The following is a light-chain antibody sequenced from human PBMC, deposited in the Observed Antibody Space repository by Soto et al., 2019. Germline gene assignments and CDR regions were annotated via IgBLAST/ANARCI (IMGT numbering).Light chain of an antibody. V-gene: IGKV1-9*01. Sequence: IHVTHSPSSLSASVLYRVTITFLASQDISSYLAWYQQKPGKAPTLLIHAASTLQSGVPSRFSGSGFGTDFTLTISSLQAEDFASYYCQQLRSYPSTFGGGTKVDIK. CDR2: AAS. CDR1: QDISSY. CDR3: QQLRSYPST. J-gene: IGKJ4*01.